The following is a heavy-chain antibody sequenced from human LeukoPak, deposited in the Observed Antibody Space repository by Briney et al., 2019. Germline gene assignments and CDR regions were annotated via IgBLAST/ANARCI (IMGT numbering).Heavy chain of an antibody. J-gene: IGHJ4*02. V-gene: IGHV3-7*01. CDR1: GFTFSNYW. CDR2: IKQDGSEK. CDR3: ARDPSGSYWSYFDY. D-gene: IGHD1-26*01. Sequence: PGGSLRLSCAASGFTFSNYWMSWVRQAPGKGLEGVANIKQDGSEKYYVDSVKGRFTISRDNAENSLYLQMNSLRAEDTAVYYCARDPSGSYWSYFDYWGQGTLVTASS.